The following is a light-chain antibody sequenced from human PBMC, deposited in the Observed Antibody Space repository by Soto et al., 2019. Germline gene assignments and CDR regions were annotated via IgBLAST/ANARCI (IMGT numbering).Light chain of an antibody. CDR2: GAS. J-gene: IGKJ1*01. CDR3: QQYNNWPQT. CDR1: QSLSSN. V-gene: IGKV3-15*01. Sequence: EIVMTQSPATLSVSPGERATLSCRASQSLSSNLAWYQQKPGQAPRLLIYGASTRATGIPARFSGSGSGTEFTLTISSLQSEDFAEYHCQQYNNWPQTFGQGTKVEIK.